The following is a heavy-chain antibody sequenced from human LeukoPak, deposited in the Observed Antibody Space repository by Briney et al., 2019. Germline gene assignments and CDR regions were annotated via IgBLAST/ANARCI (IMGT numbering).Heavy chain of an antibody. D-gene: IGHD3-10*01. CDR1: GYSFTSYW. CDR3: VRSGVPRQIDN. J-gene: IGHJ4*02. V-gene: IGHV5-51*01. CDR2: IYPSDSDT. Sequence: GESLKISCKGSGYSFTSYWIGWVRQMPGKGLEWMGIIYPSDSDTRYSPSLQGQVTISADKSIITAYLQWSSLKASDTATYYCVRSGVPRQIDNWGQGTLVTVSS.